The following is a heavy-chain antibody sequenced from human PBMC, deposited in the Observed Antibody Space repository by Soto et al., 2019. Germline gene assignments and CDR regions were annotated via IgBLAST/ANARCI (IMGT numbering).Heavy chain of an antibody. CDR1: GFSLSTSGVG. J-gene: IGHJ4*02. V-gene: IGHV2-5*02. D-gene: IGHD3-9*01. CDR3: AHKGPEDWPLDY. CDR2: IYWDDSK. Sequence: QITLKESGPPLVRPTQTLTLTCAFSGFSLSTSGVGVGWIRQPPGKALEWLAVIYWDDSKHYSPSLRSSLTITKDTSKNQVVLTMTNMDPMDTGTYDCAHKGPEDWPLDYWGQGTLVTVSS.